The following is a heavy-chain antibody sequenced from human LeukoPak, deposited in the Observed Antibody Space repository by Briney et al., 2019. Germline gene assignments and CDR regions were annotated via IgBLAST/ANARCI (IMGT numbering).Heavy chain of an antibody. D-gene: IGHD3-10*01. V-gene: IGHV5-51*01. CDR2: IYPGDSDT. CDR3: AREVLWFGELSHFDP. J-gene: IGHJ5*02. CDR1: GYSFTSCW. Sequence: GESLKISCKGSGYSFTSCWIGWVRQMPGKGLEWMGIIYPGDSDTRYSPSFQGQVTISADKSISTAYLQWSSLKASDTAMYYCAREVLWFGELSHFDPWGQGTLVTVSS.